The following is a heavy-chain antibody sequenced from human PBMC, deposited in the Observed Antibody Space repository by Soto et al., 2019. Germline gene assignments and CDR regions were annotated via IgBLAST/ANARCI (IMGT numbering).Heavy chain of an antibody. CDR3: ARYRYAAYDLDY. CDR1: GFTFTNYW. D-gene: IGHD5-12*01. CDR2: IKQDGSVK. Sequence: EVQLVESGGGLVQTGGSLRLSCAASGFTFTNYWMSWVRQAPGKGLEWVAKIKQDGSVKEYVDSVRGRCTISRDNAESSLFLVMNSLRAEDTAVYYCARYRYAAYDLDYWGQGTLVTVSS. J-gene: IGHJ4*02. V-gene: IGHV3-7*03.